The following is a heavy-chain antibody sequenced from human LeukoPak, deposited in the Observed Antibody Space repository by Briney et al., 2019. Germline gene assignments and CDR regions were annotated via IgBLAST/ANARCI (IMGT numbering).Heavy chain of an antibody. D-gene: IGHD6-13*01. J-gene: IGHJ5*02. CDR3: ASGSAGFDT. V-gene: IGHV4-34*01. CDR1: GGSFSGYY. Sequence: SETLSLTCAVYGGSFSGYYWSWIRQPPGKGLELIGEINHSGSTNYNPSLKSRVTISVDTSKNQFSLKLSSVTAADTAVYYCASGSAGFDTWGQGTLVTVSS. CDR2: INHSGST.